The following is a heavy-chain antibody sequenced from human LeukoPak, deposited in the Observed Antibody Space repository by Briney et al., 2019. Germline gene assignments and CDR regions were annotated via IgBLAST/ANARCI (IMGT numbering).Heavy chain of an antibody. CDR1: GVTFSRYW. J-gene: IGHJ4*02. CDR3: VREPYCSGGSCYTSGFDC. Sequence: GGSLRLSCAASGVTFSRYWMHWVRQAPGKGLVWVSRIKNDGSSTTYADAVKGRFTISRDNAKNTLYLQMNSLRAEDTAVYHCVREPYCSGGSCYTSGFDCWGQGTLVTVSS. CDR2: IKNDGSST. D-gene: IGHD2-15*01. V-gene: IGHV3-74*01.